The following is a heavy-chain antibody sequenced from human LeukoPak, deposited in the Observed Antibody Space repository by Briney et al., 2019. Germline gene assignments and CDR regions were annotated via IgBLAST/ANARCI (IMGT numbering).Heavy chain of an antibody. D-gene: IGHD6-19*01. CDR1: GFTFSSYS. Sequence: GGSLRLSCAASGFTFSSYSMNWVRQAPGKGLEWVSAIVGSGGDTFHADSVKGRFTISRDNSKNTLYLQMSSLGAEDTAVYYCAKEIAVRGQGVFDYWGQGTLVTVSS. V-gene: IGHV3-23*01. CDR2: IVGSGGDT. J-gene: IGHJ4*02. CDR3: AKEIAVRGQGVFDY.